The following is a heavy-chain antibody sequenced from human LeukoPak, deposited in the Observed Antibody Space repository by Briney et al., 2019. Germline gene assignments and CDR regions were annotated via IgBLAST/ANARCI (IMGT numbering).Heavy chain of an antibody. D-gene: IGHD1-26*01. Sequence: GGSLRLSCAASGFTFTSYSMNGVRQAPGKGLEWVSTISGGGGSTYYAESVKGRFTISRDNSKNTLYLQVNSLRAEDTAVYYCAKGGKWDVTPFDYWGQGTLVTVSS. CDR1: GFTFTSYS. CDR2: ISGGGGST. J-gene: IGHJ4*02. V-gene: IGHV3-23*01. CDR3: AKGGKWDVTPFDY.